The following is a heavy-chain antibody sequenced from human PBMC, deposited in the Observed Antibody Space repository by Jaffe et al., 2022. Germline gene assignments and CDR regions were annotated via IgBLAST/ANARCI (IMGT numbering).Heavy chain of an antibody. CDR3: AREGPGGLGSYDSGAYYYYMSYFDY. V-gene: IGHV3-48*03. CDR2: ISSSGGTM. D-gene: IGHD3-22*01. CDR1: GFTFNTYE. Sequence: QLVESGGGLVQPGGSLRLSCAASGFTFNTYEMSWVRQAPGKGLEWVSYISSSGGTMYYADSVKGRFTISRDNAMSSLYLQMNSLRAEDTAIYFCAREGPGGLGSYDSGAYYYYMSYFDYWGQGTLVTVSS. J-gene: IGHJ4*02.